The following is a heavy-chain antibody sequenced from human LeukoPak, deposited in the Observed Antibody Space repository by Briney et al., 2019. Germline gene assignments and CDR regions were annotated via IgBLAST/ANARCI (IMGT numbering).Heavy chain of an antibody. V-gene: IGHV4-39*01. D-gene: IGHD3-22*01. CDR3: ARWMIVAPSFDY. Sequence: SETLSLTCTVSGGSISSSSYYWGWIHQPPGKGLEWIGSIYYSVSTYYNPSLKSRVTISGDTSKIQFSLKLSSVTAADTAVYYCARWMIVAPSFDYWGQGTLVTVSS. J-gene: IGHJ4*02. CDR1: GGSISSSSYY. CDR2: IYYSVST.